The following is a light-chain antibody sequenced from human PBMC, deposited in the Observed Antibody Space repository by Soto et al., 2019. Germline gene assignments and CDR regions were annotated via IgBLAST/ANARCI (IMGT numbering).Light chain of an antibody. CDR1: QGISSY. J-gene: IGKJ2*01. V-gene: IGKV1-8*01. Sequence: AIRMTQSPSSFSASTGDRVTITCRASQGISSYLAWYQQKPGKAPKLLIYAASTLQSGVPSRFSGSGSGTDFTLTISCLQAEDFATYYCHEYDSYPHAFGQGTKLEIK. CDR2: AAS. CDR3: HEYDSYPHA.